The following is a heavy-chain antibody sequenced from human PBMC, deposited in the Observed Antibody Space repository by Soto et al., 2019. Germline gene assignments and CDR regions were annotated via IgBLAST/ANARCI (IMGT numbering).Heavy chain of an antibody. J-gene: IGHJ6*02. D-gene: IGHD3-3*01. Sequence: QVQLVQSGAEVKKPGSSVKVSCKASGGTFSSYAISWVRQAPGQGLEWMGGIIPIFGTANYAQKFQGRVTITADESTSTAYMELSSLRSEDTAVYYCARVGYDFWSGSSVGLSYGMDVWGQGTTVTVSS. V-gene: IGHV1-69*01. CDR1: GGTFSSYA. CDR2: IIPIFGTA. CDR3: ARVGYDFWSGSSVGLSYGMDV.